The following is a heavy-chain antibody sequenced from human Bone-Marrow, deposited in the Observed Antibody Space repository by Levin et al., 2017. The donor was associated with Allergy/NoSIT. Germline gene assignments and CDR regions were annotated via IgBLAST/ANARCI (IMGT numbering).Heavy chain of an antibody. J-gene: IGHJ4*02. CDR3: ARALVAAVSDF. D-gene: IGHD2-15*01. Sequence: LSLTCAASGFTFRSHEMNWIRPAPGKALEWVSFISGSGSLIYYADSVKGRFTISRDNAKNSLHLQMNSLRADDTAVYYCARALVAAVSDFWGQGTLVTVSS. V-gene: IGHV3-48*03. CDR1: GFTFRSHE. CDR2: ISGSGSLI.